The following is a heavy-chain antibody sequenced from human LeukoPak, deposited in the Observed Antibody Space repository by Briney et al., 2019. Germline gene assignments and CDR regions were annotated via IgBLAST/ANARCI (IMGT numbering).Heavy chain of an antibody. CDR1: GFTVSGNY. J-gene: IGHJ5*02. D-gene: IGHD4-17*01. V-gene: IGHV3-11*04. CDR2: ISSSGSTI. Sequence: GGSLRLSCAASGFTVSGNYMSWVRQAPGKGLEWVSYISSSGSTIYYADSVKGRFTISRDNAKNSLYLQMNSLRAEDTSVYYCARDTNGDGWFDPWGQGTLVTVSS. CDR3: ARDTNGDGWFDP.